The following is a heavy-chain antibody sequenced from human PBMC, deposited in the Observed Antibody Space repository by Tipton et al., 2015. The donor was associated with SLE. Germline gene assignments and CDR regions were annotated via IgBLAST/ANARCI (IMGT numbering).Heavy chain of an antibody. J-gene: IGHJ5*02. CDR3: AREDSSSWFYTRFDP. Sequence: TLSLTCTVSGGSISSSNYYWGWIRQPPGKGLEWIGSVFYSGNTYYNESLQSRVTISIDTSKNHFSLKLYSVTAADTAVYYCAREDSSSWFYTRFDPWGQGTLVTVSS. CDR2: VFYSGNT. CDR1: GGSISSSNYY. D-gene: IGHD2-2*02. V-gene: IGHV4-39*07.